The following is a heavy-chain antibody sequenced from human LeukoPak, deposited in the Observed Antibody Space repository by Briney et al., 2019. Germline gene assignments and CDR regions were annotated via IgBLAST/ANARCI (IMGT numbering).Heavy chain of an antibody. CDR3: AVDYYGSGSYYLPPFDY. CDR1: GYTLTELS. D-gene: IGHD3-10*01. J-gene: IGHJ4*02. V-gene: IGHV1-24*01. CDR2: FDPEDGET. Sequence: GASVKVSFKVSGYTLTELSMHWVRQAPGKGLEWVGGFDPEDGETIYAQKFQGRVTMTEDTSTDTAYMELSSLRSEDTAVYYCAVDYYGSGSYYLPPFDYWGQGTLVTVSS.